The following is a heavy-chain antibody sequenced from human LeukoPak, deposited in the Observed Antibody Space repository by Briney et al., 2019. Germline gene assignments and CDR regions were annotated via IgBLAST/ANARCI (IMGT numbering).Heavy chain of an antibody. CDR3: ARGGVGYCSGGSCSPTTPNDY. J-gene: IGHJ4*02. D-gene: IGHD2-15*01. Sequence: GGSLRLSCAASGFTFSSFVMSWVRQAPGKGLEWVSSISSSGSNTQYADSVKGRFTISRDNSKNTLSLQMNSLRSEDTAVYYCARGGVGYCSGGSCSPTTPNDYWGQGTLVTVSS. CDR1: GFTFSSFV. V-gene: IGHV3-23*01. CDR2: ISSSGSNT.